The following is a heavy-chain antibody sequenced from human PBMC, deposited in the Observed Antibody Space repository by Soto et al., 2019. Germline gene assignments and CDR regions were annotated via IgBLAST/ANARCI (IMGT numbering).Heavy chain of an antibody. D-gene: IGHD2-15*01. V-gene: IGHV4-4*07. CDR1: GGSISSYY. J-gene: IGHJ5*02. CDR2: IYTSGST. Sequence: SETLSLTCTVSGGSISSYYWSWIRQPAGKGLEWIGRIYTSGSTNYNPSLKSRVTMSVDTSKNQFSLELSSVTAADTAVYYCARERDIVVVVAATQVGWFDPWGQGTLVTVSS. CDR3: ARERDIVVVVAATQVGWFDP.